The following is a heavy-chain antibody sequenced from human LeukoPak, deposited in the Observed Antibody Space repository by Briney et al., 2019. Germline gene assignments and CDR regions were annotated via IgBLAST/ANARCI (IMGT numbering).Heavy chain of an antibody. V-gene: IGHV1-2*06. D-gene: IGHD3-22*01. CDR1: GYTFTSYY. CDR3: ARERTPYYYDSSGYYYRGWFDP. J-gene: IGHJ5*02. CDR2: INPNSGGT. Sequence: GASVKVSCKASGYTFTSYYMHWVRQAPGQGLEWMGRINPNSGGTNYAQKFQGRVTMTRDTSISTAYMELSRLRSDDTAVYYCARERTPYYYDSSGYYYRGWFDPWGQGTLVTVSS.